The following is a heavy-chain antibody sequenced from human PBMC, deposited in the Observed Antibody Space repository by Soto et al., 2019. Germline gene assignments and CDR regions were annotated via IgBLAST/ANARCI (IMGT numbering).Heavy chain of an antibody. D-gene: IGHD6-13*01. J-gene: IGHJ4*02. CDR1: GGTFNNYA. V-gene: IGHV1-69*01. Sequence: QVQLVQSGAEVKKPGSSVKVSCRASGGTFNNYAVTWVRQAPGQGLEWMGGTIPVSGTANYAQQFQGRVRITADESTNTVYMELSSLRSEDTAMYYCASSYSTSWYGDWWGQGTLVTVSS. CDR3: ASSYSTSWYGDW. CDR2: TIPVSGTA.